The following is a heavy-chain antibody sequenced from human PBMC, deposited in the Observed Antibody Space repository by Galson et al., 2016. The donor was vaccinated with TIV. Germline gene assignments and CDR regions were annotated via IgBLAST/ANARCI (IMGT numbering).Heavy chain of an antibody. V-gene: IGHV3-23*01. D-gene: IGHD3-22*01. CDR1: GFTFSSHA. CDR2: ISGGGGST. J-gene: IGHJ4*02. Sequence: SLRLSCAASGFTFSSHAITWVRQAPGKGLEWISAISGGGGSTYHTDSVKGRFTISRDNSKNTAFLQMNSLRVEDTAVYYCAKIDSSGYNYGGRFVYWGQGTLVTVSS. CDR3: AKIDSSGYNYGGRFVY.